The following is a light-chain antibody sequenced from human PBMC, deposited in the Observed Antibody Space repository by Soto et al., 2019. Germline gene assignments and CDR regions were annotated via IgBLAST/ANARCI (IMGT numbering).Light chain of an antibody. CDR1: QSVSSY. V-gene: IGKV3-15*01. CDR2: GAS. CDR3: QQYNDWPSLT. Sequence: EIVMTQSPATLSVSPGDRATLSCRASQSVSSYLAWYQQKPGQAPRLLMYGASTRATGFPARFSGSGSGTEFTLTISSLQSEDFAVYYCQQYNDWPSLTFGGGTKVEIK. J-gene: IGKJ4*01.